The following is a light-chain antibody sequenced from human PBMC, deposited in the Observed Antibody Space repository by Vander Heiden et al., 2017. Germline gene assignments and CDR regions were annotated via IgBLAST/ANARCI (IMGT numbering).Light chain of an antibody. CDR2: EIS. CDR3: SSYTSSSTL. J-gene: IGLJ2*01. Sequence: QSALTQPAAVSRSPGQSTANSGTVTSSDVGDYNYVYWYQQQPGKDPKLMIYEISNRPAGVSNRFSGSKSGNTASLTISGLQAEDEADYYCSSYTSSSTLFGGGTKLTVI. CDR1: SSDVGDYNY. V-gene: IGLV2-14*01.